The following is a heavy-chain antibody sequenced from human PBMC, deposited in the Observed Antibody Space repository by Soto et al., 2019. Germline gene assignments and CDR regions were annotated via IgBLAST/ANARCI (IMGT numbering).Heavy chain of an antibody. CDR2: IYYSGST. CDR1: GGSISSYY. J-gene: IGHJ6*02. Sequence: SETLSLTCTVSGGSISSYYWSWIRQPPGKGLEWIGYIYYSGSTNYNPSLKSRVTISVDTSKNQFSLKLSSVTAADTAVYYCARDGAAGSNKGPWYYGMDVWGQGTTVTVSS. V-gene: IGHV4-59*01. D-gene: IGHD3-16*01. CDR3: ARDGAAGSNKGPWYYGMDV.